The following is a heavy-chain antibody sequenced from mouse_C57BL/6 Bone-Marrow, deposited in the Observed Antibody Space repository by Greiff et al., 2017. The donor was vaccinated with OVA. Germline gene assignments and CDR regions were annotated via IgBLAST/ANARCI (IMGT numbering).Heavy chain of an antibody. V-gene: IGHV1-63*01. J-gene: IGHJ4*01. CDR2: IYPGGGYT. D-gene: IGHD1-3*01. CDR3: ARYKGRYYAMDY. CDR1: GYTFTNYW. Sequence: QVQLKQSGAELVRPGTSVKMSCKASGYTFTNYWIGWAKQRPGHGLEWIGDIYPGGGYTNYNEKFKGKATLTADKSSSTAYMQFSSLTSEDSAIYYGARYKGRYYAMDYWGQGTSVTVSS.